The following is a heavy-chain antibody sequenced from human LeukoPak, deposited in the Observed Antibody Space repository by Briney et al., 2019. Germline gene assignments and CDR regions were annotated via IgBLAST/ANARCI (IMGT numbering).Heavy chain of an antibody. V-gene: IGHV4-59*08. CDR3: ARHPGYYYYYMDV. J-gene: IGHJ6*03. CDR1: GGSINSYY. CDR2: IYYSGST. Sequence: SETLSLTCTVSGGSINSYYWSWIRQPPGKGLEWIGYIYYSGSTNYNPSLKSRVTMSVDTSKNQFSLKLSSVTAADTAVYYCARHPGYYYYYMDVWGKGTTVTISS.